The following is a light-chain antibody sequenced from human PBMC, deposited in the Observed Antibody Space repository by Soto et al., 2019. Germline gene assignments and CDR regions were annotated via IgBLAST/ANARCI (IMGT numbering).Light chain of an antibody. V-gene: IGKV1-5*03. CDR2: KAS. J-gene: IGKJ1*01. Sequence: DIQMPQSPSSLSTSVGDRVTITCQASQDISNSLNWYQQKPEKAPKLLIYKASSLDSGVPSRFSGSASGTEFTLTISSLQPDDFATYYCQQYNSYSGWTFGQGTKV. CDR1: QDISNS. CDR3: QQYNSYSGWT.